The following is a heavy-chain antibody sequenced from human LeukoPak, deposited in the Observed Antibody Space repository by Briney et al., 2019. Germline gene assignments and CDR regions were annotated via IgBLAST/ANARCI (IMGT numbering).Heavy chain of an antibody. Sequence: SETLSLTCAVYGGSFSGYYWSWIRQPPGKGLEWIGEINHSGSTNYNPSLKSRVTMSVDTSKNQFSLKLSSVTAADTAVYYCARVNWNKKFDYWGQGTLVTVSS. V-gene: IGHV4-34*01. CDR1: GGSFSGYY. CDR2: INHSGST. J-gene: IGHJ4*02. CDR3: ARVNWNKKFDY. D-gene: IGHD1/OR15-1a*01.